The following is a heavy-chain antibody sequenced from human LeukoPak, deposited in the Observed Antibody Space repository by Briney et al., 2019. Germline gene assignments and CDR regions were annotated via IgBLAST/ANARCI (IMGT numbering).Heavy chain of an antibody. CDR1: GFTFSSYS. D-gene: IGHD3-9*01. Sequence: GGSLRLSCAVSGFTFSSYSMNWVRQAPGKGLEWVSYINPVSRSIHYADSVKGRFTIARDDAKDSPYLQMNSLRDEDTAVYYCARDQDWAFDYWGRGTLVTVSS. CDR3: ARDQDWAFDY. V-gene: IGHV3-48*02. J-gene: IGHJ4*02. CDR2: INPVSRSI.